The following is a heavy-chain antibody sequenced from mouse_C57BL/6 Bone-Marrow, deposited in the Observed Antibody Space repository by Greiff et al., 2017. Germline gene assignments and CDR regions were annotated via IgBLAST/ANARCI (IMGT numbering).Heavy chain of an antibody. CDR1: GFSLTSYG. V-gene: IGHV2-2*01. J-gene: IGHJ3*01. CDR3: ARDGYYEFFFAY. CDR2: IWSGGST. D-gene: IGHD2-3*01. Sequence: QVQLKESGPGLVQPSQSLSITCTVSGFSLTSYGVHWVRQSPGKGLEWLGVIWSGGSTDCNAAFISRLSISKDNSTSQVFFKMNSLQADDTAIYYCARDGYYEFFFAYWDQGPLLTVSA.